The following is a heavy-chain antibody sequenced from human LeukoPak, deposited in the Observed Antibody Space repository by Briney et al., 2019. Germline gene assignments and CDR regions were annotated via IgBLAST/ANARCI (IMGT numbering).Heavy chain of an antibody. D-gene: IGHD3-3*01. Sequence: SETLSLTCTVPGGAISTYYWSWIRQPPGKGLEWIGYISYSGSTKYHPSLKSRVTMSVDTSNQFSLKLSSVTAADTALYYCARGLRFLEWSHDAFDIWGQGTTVTVSS. V-gene: IGHV4-59*01. J-gene: IGHJ3*02. CDR1: GGAISTYY. CDR2: ISYSGST. CDR3: ARGLRFLEWSHDAFDI.